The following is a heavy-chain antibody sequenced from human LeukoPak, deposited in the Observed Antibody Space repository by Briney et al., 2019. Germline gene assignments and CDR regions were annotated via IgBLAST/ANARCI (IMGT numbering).Heavy chain of an antibody. CDR2: IYYSGST. J-gene: IGHJ4*02. V-gene: IGHV4-59*08. Sequence: SETLSLTCTVSGGSISSYYWSWIRQPPGKGLEWIGYIYYSGSTNYNPSLKSRVTISVDTSKNQFSLKLSSVTAADTAVYYCARSKSSSWYFSGLDYWGLGTLVTVSS. D-gene: IGHD6-13*01. CDR3: ARSKSSSWYFSGLDY. CDR1: GGSISSYY.